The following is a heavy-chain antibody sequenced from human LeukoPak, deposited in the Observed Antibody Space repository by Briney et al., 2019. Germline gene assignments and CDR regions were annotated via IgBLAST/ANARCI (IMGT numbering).Heavy chain of an antibody. V-gene: IGHV4-34*01. D-gene: IGHD3-9*01. CDR1: RCTFSGSF. Sequence: SESLSLTCAAQRCTFSGSFWTWIRQPPGKGLEWIGEINHSGTSNYSPSLERRVTISADTSKNQLSLNLTSVAAADTAVYYCARGLGRLARPFDSWGQGTVVTVSS. J-gene: IGHJ4*02. CDR2: INHSGTS. CDR3: ARGLGRLARPFDS.